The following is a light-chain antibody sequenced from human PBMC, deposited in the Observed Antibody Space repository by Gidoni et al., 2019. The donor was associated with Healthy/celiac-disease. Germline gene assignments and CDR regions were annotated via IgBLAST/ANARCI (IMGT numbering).Light chain of an antibody. CDR3: QQCNNWPPLT. J-gene: IGKJ4*01. Sequence: EIVMTQSPATLSVSPGERATLSCRASQSVSSNLAWYQQKPGQAPRLLIYGASTRATGIPARFSGSGSGTGFTLTISSLQSEDFAVYYCQQCNNWPPLTFGGGTKVEIK. CDR2: GAS. V-gene: IGKV3-15*01. CDR1: QSVSSN.